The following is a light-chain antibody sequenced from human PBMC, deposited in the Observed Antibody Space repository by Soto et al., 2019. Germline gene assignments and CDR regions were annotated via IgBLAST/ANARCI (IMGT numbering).Light chain of an antibody. CDR3: QQYGSSPTWT. CDR2: GAS. V-gene: IGKV3-20*01. J-gene: IGKJ1*01. CDR1: QIVSSNY. Sequence: ESGLTQSPGTLSLSPGERATLSCRASQIVSSNYLAWYQQKPGQAPRLLIYGASTRATGIPDRFSGSGSGTDFTITISRLEPEDSAVYYCQQYGSSPTWTFGQGTKVEIK.